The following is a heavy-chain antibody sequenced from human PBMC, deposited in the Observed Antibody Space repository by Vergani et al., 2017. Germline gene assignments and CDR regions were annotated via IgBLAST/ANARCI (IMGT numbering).Heavy chain of an antibody. J-gene: IGHJ5*02. Sequence: QVQLVQSGSELKKPGASVKVSCKASGYTLTSYAMNWVRQAPGQGLEGMGWINTNTGNPTYDQGFTGRFVFSLDTSVSTAYLQISSLKAEDTAVYYCARGSPSAFLPYCSSTSCYYNWFDPWGQGTLVTVSS. CDR1: GYTLTSYA. D-gene: IGHD2-2*01. CDR3: ARGSPSAFLPYCSSTSCYYNWFDP. V-gene: IGHV7-4-1*02. CDR2: INTNTGNP.